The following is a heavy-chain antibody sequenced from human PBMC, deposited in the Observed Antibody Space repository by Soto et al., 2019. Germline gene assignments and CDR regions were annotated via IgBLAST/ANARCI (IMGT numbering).Heavy chain of an antibody. CDR2: INAGNGNT. CDR3: ASGYCTNGVCYGAEYFQH. Sequence: ASVKVSCKASGYTFTSYAMHWVRQAPGQRLEWMGWINAGNGNTKYSQKFQGRVTITRDTSASTAYMELSSLRSEDTAVYYCASGYCTNGVCYGAEYFQHWGQGTLVTVPQ. V-gene: IGHV1-3*01. J-gene: IGHJ1*01. D-gene: IGHD2-8*01. CDR1: GYTFTSYA.